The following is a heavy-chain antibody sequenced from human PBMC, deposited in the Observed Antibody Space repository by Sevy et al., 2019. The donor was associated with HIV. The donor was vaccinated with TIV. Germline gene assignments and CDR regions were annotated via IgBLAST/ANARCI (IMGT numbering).Heavy chain of an antibody. Sequence: ASVKVSCKASGYTFTSYAMHWVRQAPGQRLEWMGWINAGNGNTKYSQKFQGRVTITRDTSASTAYMELSSLRSEDTAVYYCARSTTVTHPPANWGQGTLVTVSS. D-gene: IGHD4-17*01. V-gene: IGHV1-3*01. CDR1: GYTFTSYA. CDR2: INAGNGNT. CDR3: ARSTTVTHPPAN. J-gene: IGHJ4*02.